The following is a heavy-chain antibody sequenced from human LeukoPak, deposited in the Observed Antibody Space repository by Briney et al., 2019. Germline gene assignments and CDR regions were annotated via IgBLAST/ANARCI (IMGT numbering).Heavy chain of an antibody. V-gene: IGHV4-34*01. J-gene: IGHJ6*02. CDR3: ARALEYSSSSDGYYYGMDV. CDR1: GGSFSGYY. CDR2: TNHSGST. Sequence: PSETLSLTCAVYGGSFSGYYWSWIRQPPGKGLEWIGETNHSGSTNYNPSLKSRVTISVDTSKNQFSLKLSSVTAADTAVYYCARALEYSSSSDGYYYGMDVWGQGTTVTVSS. D-gene: IGHD6-6*01.